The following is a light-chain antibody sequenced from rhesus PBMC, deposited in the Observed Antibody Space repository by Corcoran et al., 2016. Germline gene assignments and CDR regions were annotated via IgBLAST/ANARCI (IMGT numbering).Light chain of an antibody. J-gene: IGKJ2*01. CDR3: LQSSSWPYS. CDR1: QSVSML. Sequence: EIVMTQSPATLALSPGERATRSCRASQSVSMLLGWYQQKPGQAPRLLIYGASSRATGIPDRFRGRGSWTEFTLSISSLEPEGVGVYFCLQSSSWPYSFGHGTKLVIK. CDR2: GAS. V-gene: IGKV3-24*03.